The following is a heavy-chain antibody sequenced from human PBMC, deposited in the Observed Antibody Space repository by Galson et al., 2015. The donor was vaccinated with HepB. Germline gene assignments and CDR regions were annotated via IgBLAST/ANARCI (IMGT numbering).Heavy chain of an antibody. CDR2: INGRGSTR. J-gene: IGHJ5*02. Sequence: SLRLSCAGSGFIFRHHAMAWIRQAPGKGLEWVSGINGRGSTRSYSDAVKGRFPISRDNSKDTVFLQMDNLRAENTAVYYCVEEGSWFGGDWFDPWGQGALVTVS. V-gene: IGHV3-23*01. CDR3: VEEGSWFGGDWFDP. CDR1: GFIFRHHA. D-gene: IGHD3-16*01.